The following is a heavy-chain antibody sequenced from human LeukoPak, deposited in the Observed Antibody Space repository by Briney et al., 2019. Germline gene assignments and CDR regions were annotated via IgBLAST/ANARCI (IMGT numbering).Heavy chain of an antibody. CDR3: TKAKYYHFDY. D-gene: IGHD3-16*01. Sequence: GGSLRLSCVASGFTFSSCGMSWVRQAPEKGLEWVSAISGSDDSTYYADSVRGRFTISRDVSKNTLFLQMNSLRAEDTALYYCTKAKYYHFDYWGQGTLVTVSS. J-gene: IGHJ4*02. V-gene: IGHV3-23*01. CDR1: GFTFSSCG. CDR2: ISGSDDST.